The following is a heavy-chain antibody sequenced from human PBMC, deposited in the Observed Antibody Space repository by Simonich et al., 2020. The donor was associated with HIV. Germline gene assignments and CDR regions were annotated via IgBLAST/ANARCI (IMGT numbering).Heavy chain of an antibody. J-gene: IGHJ4*02. CDR1: GYTFTDYY. Sequence: EVQLVQSGAEVKKPGATVKISCKVSGYTFTDYYIHWVQQAPGKGLEWMGLVDPEDGEAVFAEKFQDRVTIPADTSTDTAYMELSGLRSEDTAVYYCATPSLAATAFDYWGQGTLVTVSS. CDR2: VDPEDGEA. CDR3: ATPSLAATAFDY. D-gene: IGHD2-15*01. V-gene: IGHV1-69-2*01.